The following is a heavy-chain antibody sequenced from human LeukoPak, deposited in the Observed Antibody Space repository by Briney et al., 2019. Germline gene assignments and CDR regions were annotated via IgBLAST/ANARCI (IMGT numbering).Heavy chain of an antibody. CDR2: IYYSGST. CDR3: ARHWDNNGWNFDY. J-gene: IGHJ4*02. D-gene: IGHD6-19*01. V-gene: IGHV4-39*01. CDR1: GGSIRRISYY. Sequence: SETLSLTCIVSGGSIRRISYYWGWIRQPPGKGLELIGSIYYSGSTYYNPSLKSRLTISVDTSKNQFSVKLSSVTAADTAVYYCARHWDNNGWNFDYWGQGTLVTVSS.